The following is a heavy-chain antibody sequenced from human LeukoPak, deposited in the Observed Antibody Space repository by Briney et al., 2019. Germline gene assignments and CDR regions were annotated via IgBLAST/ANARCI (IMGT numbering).Heavy chain of an antibody. CDR1: GGTFSSYA. CDR3: ARDSNTSDTAMANYYYYYMDV. J-gene: IGHJ6*03. CDR2: IIPIFGTA. D-gene: IGHD5-18*01. V-gene: IGHV1-69*06. Sequence: SVKVSCKASGGTFSSYAISWVRQAPGQGLEWMGGIIPIFGTANYAQKFQGRVTITADKSTSTAYMELSSLRSEDTAVYYCARDSNTSDTAMANYYYYYMDVWGKGTTVTVSS.